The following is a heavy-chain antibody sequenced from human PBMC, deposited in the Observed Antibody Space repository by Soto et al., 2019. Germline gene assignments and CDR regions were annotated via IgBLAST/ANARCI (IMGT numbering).Heavy chain of an antibody. V-gene: IGHV1-18*01. D-gene: IGHD2-2*02. J-gene: IGHJ3*02. CDR3: ARPYCSSTSYYNGVDACYI. CDR1: GYTFTSYG. Sequence: QVQLVQSGAEVKKPGASVKVSCKASGYTFTSYGISWVRQAPGQGLEWSGWISAYNGNTKYAQKLQGRDTMTTDTSTSTSYMERSSPRSDDTPVYYCARPYCSSTSYYNGVDACYIWGQGTMVTVS. CDR2: ISAYNGNT.